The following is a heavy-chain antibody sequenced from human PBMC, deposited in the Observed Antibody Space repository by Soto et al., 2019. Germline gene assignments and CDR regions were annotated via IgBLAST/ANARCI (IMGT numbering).Heavy chain of an antibody. CDR1: GFTVSSNY. J-gene: IGHJ4*02. D-gene: IGHD6-25*01. Sequence: GGSLRLSCEVSGFTVSSNYINWVRQAPGKGLEWVSLIDSGCNTYYADSVKGRFTISRDNSKNTLYLQMNSLRVDDTAVYYCARDRYSRGWSDYWGQGPLVTVSS. CDR3: ARDRYSRGWSDY. V-gene: IGHV3-53*01. CDR2: IDSGCNT.